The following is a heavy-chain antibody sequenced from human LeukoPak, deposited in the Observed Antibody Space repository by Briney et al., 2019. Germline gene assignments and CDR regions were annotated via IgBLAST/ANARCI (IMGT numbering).Heavy chain of an antibody. Sequence: PSETLSLTCTVSGGSINNGGYYWSWIRQHPGKGLEWIGYIYYSGSSYYNPSLRSRVTISVDTSKNQFSLKLSSVTAADTAVYYCARDLRYGSGSYYQAFDIWGQGTMVTVSS. CDR1: GGSINNGGYY. CDR3: ARDLRYGSGSYYQAFDI. V-gene: IGHV4-31*03. D-gene: IGHD3-10*01. CDR2: IYYSGSS. J-gene: IGHJ3*02.